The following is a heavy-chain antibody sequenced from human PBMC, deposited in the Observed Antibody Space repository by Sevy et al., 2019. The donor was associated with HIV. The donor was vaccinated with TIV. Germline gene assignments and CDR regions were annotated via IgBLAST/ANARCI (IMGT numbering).Heavy chain of an antibody. CDR2: IIPILGIA. D-gene: IGHD3-10*01. J-gene: IGHJ5*02. CDR1: GGTFSSYA. V-gene: IGHV1-69*10. Sequence: ASVKVSCKASGGTFSSYAISWVRQAPGQGLEWMGGIIPILGIANYAQKFQGRVTITADKSTSTAYMELSSLRSEDTAMYYCARGVGPMDWFDPWGQGTLVTVSS. CDR3: ARGVGPMDWFDP.